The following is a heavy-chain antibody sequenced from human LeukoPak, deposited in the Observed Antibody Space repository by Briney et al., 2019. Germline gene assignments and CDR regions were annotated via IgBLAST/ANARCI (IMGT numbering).Heavy chain of an antibody. CDR2: ISAYNGNT. CDR3: AREGSYAPSPGPAFDI. CDR1: GYTFTSYG. V-gene: IGHV1-18*01. J-gene: IGHJ3*02. D-gene: IGHD1-26*01. Sequence: GASVKVSCKASGYTFTSYGISWVRQAPGQGLEWMGWISAYNGNTNYAQKLQGRVTMTTDTSTSTAYMELRSLRSDDTAVYYCAREGSYAPSPGPAFDIWGQGTMVTVSS.